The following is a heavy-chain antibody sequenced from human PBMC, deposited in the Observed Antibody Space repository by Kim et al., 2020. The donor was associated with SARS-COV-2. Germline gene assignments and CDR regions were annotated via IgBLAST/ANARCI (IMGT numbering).Heavy chain of an antibody. J-gene: IGHJ4*02. Sequence: SETLSLTCAVYGGSFSGYYWSWIRQPPGKGLEWIGEINHSGSTNYNPSLKSRVTISVDTSKNQFSLKLSSVTAADTAVYYCARVSGYSYVGPYYFDYWGQGTLVTVSS. V-gene: IGHV4-34*01. CDR2: INHSGST. D-gene: IGHD5-18*01. CDR3: ARVSGYSYVGPYYFDY. CDR1: GGSFSGYY.